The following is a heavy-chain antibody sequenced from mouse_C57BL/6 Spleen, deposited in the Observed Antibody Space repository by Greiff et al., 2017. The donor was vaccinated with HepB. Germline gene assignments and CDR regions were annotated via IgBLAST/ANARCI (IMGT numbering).Heavy chain of an antibody. CDR2: IWSGGST. Sequence: VKLVESGPGLVQPSQSLSITCTVSGFSLTSYGVHWVRQSPGKGLEWLGVIWSGGSTDYNAAFISRLSISKDNSKSQVFFKMNSLQADDTAIYYCARGDYIAYWGQGTLVTVSA. CDR1: GFSLTSYG. J-gene: IGHJ3*01. CDR3: ARGDYIAY. V-gene: IGHV2-2*01. D-gene: IGHD2-12*01.